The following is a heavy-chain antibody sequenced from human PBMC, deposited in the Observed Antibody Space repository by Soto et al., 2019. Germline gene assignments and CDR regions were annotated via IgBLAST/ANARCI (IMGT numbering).Heavy chain of an antibody. V-gene: IGHV1-18*01. CDR3: ATDRYSSGWETDYYYGMDV. J-gene: IGHJ6*02. D-gene: IGHD6-19*01. Sequence: ASVKVSCKASGYTFTSYGISWERQAPGQGLEWMGWISAYNGNTNYAQKLQGRVTMTTDTSTSTAYMELSSLRSEDTAVYYCATDRYSSGWETDYYYGMDVWGQGTTVTVSS. CDR2: ISAYNGNT. CDR1: GYTFTSYG.